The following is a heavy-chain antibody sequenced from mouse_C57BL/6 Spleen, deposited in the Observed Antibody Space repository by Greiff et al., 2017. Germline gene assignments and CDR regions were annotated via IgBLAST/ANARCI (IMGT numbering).Heavy chain of an antibody. V-gene: IGHV1-55*01. CDR3: ARERGYYFDY. CDR1: GYNFTSYW. Sequence: QVQLQQPGAELVKPGASVKMSCQASGYNFTSYWITWVKQRPGQGLEWIGDIYPGSGSTNYNEKFKSKATLTVDTSSSTAYMQLSSLTSEDSAVYYCARERGYYFDYWGQGTTLTVSS. CDR2: IYPGSGST. J-gene: IGHJ2*01.